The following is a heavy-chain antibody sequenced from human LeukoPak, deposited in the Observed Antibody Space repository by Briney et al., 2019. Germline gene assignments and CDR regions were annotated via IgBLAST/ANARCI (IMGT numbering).Heavy chain of an antibody. J-gene: IGHJ3*02. V-gene: IGHV4-38-2*02. D-gene: IGHD3-22*01. CDR1: GYSISSGYY. CDR2: IYHSGST. CDR3: ARDGSYYDSSGRVDAFDI. Sequence: SETLSLTCTVSGYSISSGYYWGWIRQPPGKGLEWIGSIYHSGSTYYNPSLKSRVTISVDTSKNQFSLKLSSVTAADTAVYYCARDGSYYDSSGRVDAFDIWGQGTMVTVSS.